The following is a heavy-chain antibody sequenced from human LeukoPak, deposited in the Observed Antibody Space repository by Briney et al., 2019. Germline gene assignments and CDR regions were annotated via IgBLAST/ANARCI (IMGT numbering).Heavy chain of an antibody. Sequence: GRSLRLSCAASGFTFSSYGMHWVRQAPGKGLEWVAVISYDGSNKYYADSVKGRFTISRDNSKNTLYLQMNSLRAEDTAVYYCAKKEQLLWFGLIDYWGQGTLVTVSS. D-gene: IGHD3-10*01. CDR3: AKKEQLLWFGLIDY. CDR2: ISYDGSNK. V-gene: IGHV3-30*18. J-gene: IGHJ4*02. CDR1: GFTFSSYG.